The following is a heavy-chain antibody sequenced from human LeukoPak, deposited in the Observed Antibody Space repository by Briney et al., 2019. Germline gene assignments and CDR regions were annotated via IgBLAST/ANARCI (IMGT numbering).Heavy chain of an antibody. V-gene: IGHV3-49*04. Sequence: GGSLRLSCAASGFTVSSNYMSWVRQAPGKGLEWVGFIRSKAYGGTTEYAASVKGRFTISRDDSKSIAYLQMNSLKTEDTAVYYCTRSNRWAGYAFDIWGQGTMVTVSS. CDR2: IRSKAYGGTT. CDR1: GFTVSSNY. D-gene: IGHD5-24*01. CDR3: TRSNRWAGYAFDI. J-gene: IGHJ3*02.